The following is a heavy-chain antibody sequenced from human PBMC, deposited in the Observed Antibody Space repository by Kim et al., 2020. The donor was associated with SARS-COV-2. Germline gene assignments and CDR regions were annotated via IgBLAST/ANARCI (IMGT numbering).Heavy chain of an antibody. CDR2: IYYSGST. V-gene: IGHV4-59*13. Sequence: SETLSLTCTVSGGSISSYYWSWIRQPPGKGLEWIGYIYYSGSTNYNPSLKSRVTISVDTSKNQFSLKLSSVTAADTAVYYCARWGTGTTGVDYWGQGTLVTVSS. J-gene: IGHJ4*02. CDR1: GGSISSYY. CDR3: ARWGTGTTGVDY. D-gene: IGHD1-1*01.